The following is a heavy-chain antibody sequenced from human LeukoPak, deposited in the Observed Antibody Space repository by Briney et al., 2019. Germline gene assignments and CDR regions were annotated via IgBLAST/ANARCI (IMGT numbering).Heavy chain of an antibody. V-gene: IGHV4-59*12. CDR1: GGSIRSYY. CDR3: ARGSGYSYGYFDY. D-gene: IGHD5-18*01. CDR2: IYYSGST. J-gene: IGHJ4*02. Sequence: PSETLSLTCTVSGGSIRSYYWSWIRQPPGKGLEWIGYIYYSGSTNYNPSLKSRVTISVDTSKNQFSLKLSSVTAADTAVYYCARGSGYSYGYFDYWGQGTLVTVSS.